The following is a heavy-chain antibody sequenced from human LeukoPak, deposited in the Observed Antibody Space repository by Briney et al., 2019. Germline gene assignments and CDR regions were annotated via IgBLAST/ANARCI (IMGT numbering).Heavy chain of an antibody. CDR2: IYTSGST. CDR1: GGSISSGSYY. J-gene: IGHJ4*02. V-gene: IGHV4-61*02. CDR3: ARCRGYGDYNYFDY. Sequence: SQTLSLTCTVSGGSISSGSYYWSWIRQPAGKGLEWIGRIYTSGSTNYSPSLKSRVTMSVDTSKNQFSLKLSSVTAADTAVYYCARCRGYGDYNYFDYWGQGTLVTVSS. D-gene: IGHD4-17*01.